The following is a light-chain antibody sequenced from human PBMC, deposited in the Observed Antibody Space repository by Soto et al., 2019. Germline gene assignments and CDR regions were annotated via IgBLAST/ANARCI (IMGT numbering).Light chain of an antibody. V-gene: IGLV2-14*01. CDR3: SSYTSRSTLDYV. CDR1: SSDVGGYNY. CDR2: EVS. Sequence: QSALTQPASVSGSPGQSITISCTGTSSDVGGYNYVSWYHQHPGKAPKLMIYEVSNRPSGVSNRFSGSKSGNTASLTISGLQAEDEADYYCSSYTSRSTLDYVFGSGTKVTVL. J-gene: IGLJ1*01.